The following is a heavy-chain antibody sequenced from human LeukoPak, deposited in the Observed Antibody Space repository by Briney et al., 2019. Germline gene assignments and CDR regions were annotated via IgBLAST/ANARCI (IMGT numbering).Heavy chain of an antibody. J-gene: IGHJ5*02. CDR1: GYTFIGYY. D-gene: IGHD2-15*01. Sequence: ASVKVSCKASGYTFIGYYTHWVRQAPGQGLEWMGWINPNSGGTNYAQKFQGRVTMTRDTSISTAYMELSRLRSDDTAVYYCARTAVAATVWWFDPWGQGTLVTVSS. CDR3: ARTAVAATVWWFDP. CDR2: INPNSGGT. V-gene: IGHV1-2*02.